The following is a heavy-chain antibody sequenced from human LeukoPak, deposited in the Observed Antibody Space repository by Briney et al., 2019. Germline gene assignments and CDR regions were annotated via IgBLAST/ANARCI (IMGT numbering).Heavy chain of an antibody. CDR2: INHSGST. J-gene: IGHJ4*02. CDR1: GGSFSGYC. V-gene: IGHV4-34*01. D-gene: IGHD2-15*01. CDR3: ASRLGGPFDY. Sequence: PSETLSLTCAVYGGSFSGYCWSWIRQPPGKGLEWIGEINHSGSTNYNPSLKSRVTISVDTSKNQFSLKLSSVTAADTAVYYCASRLGGPFDYWGQGTLVTVSS.